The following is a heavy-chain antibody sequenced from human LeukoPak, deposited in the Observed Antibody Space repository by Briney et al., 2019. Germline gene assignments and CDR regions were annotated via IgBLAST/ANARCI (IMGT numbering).Heavy chain of an antibody. CDR2: ISSNGGST. CDR3: ARRRPSSGQYYFDY. V-gene: IGHV3-64*01. CDR1: GFTFSSYA. D-gene: IGHD6-19*01. Sequence: GGSLRLSCAASGFTFSSYAMHWVRQAPGKGLEYVSAISSNGGSTYYANSVKGRFTISRDNSKNTLYLQMGSLRAEDMAAYYCARRRPSSGQYYFDYWGQGTLVTVSS. J-gene: IGHJ4*02.